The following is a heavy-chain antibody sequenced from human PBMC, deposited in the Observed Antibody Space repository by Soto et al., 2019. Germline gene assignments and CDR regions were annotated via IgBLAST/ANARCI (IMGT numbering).Heavy chain of an antibody. CDR2: ISSSSSTI. CDR3: ASYWNATTYYYGSGSYYTH. D-gene: IGHD3-10*01. V-gene: IGHV3-48*04. CDR1: GFTFSSYS. J-gene: IGHJ4*02. Sequence: GGSLRLSCAASGFTFSSYSMNWVRQAPGKGLEWVSYISSSSSTIYYADSVKGRFTISRDNAKNSLYLQMNSLRAEDTAVYYCASYWNATTYYYGSGSYYTHWGQGTLVTVSS.